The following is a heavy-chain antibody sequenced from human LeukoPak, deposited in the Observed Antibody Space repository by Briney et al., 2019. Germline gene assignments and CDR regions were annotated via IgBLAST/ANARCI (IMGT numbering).Heavy chain of an antibody. D-gene: IGHD4-17*01. J-gene: IGHJ4*02. V-gene: IGHV1-2*02. CDR3: AREVYGDSSNDY. CDR1: GYSFGDNY. Sequence: ASVKVSCKASGYSFGDNYLHWVRQAPGQGLEWLGWINPNTGDTNYAQKFQGRVTMTRDASISTAYLELTRLKSDDTAVYYCAREVYGDSSNDYWGQGTLLTVSS. CDR2: INPNTGDT.